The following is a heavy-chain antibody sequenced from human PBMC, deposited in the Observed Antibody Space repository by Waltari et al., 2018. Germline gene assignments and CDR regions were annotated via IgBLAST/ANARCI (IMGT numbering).Heavy chain of an antibody. CDR3: ARSYYDSSGYPDAFDI. J-gene: IGHJ3*02. Sequence: QVQLVQSGAEVKKPGSSVKVSCKASGGTFSSYAISWVRQAPGQGLEWMGRIIPIFGTANYAQKLQGRVTMTTDTSTSTAYMELSRLRSDDTAVYYCARSYYDSSGYPDAFDIWGQGTMVTVSS. D-gene: IGHD3-22*01. CDR1: GGTFSSYA. V-gene: IGHV1-69*05. CDR2: IIPIFGTA.